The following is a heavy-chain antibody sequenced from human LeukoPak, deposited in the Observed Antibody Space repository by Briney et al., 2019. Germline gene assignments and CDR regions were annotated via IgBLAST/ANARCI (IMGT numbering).Heavy chain of an antibody. V-gene: IGHV3-7*01. CDR1: GFFFSNYW. J-gene: IGHJ3*02. Sequence: PGGSLRLSYAASGFFFSNYWMSWVRQAQGKGLEWVANINLDGNGRFYVDSVKGRFTISRDNNKKPVYLQMNSLRAEDTAVYYCARDTDDFQGLDIWGQGTRVTVSS. CDR2: INLDGNGR. D-gene: IGHD3-3*01. CDR3: ARDTDDFQGLDI.